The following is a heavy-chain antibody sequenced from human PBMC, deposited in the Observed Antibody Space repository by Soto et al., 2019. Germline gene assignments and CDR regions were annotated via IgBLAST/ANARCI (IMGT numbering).Heavy chain of an antibody. V-gene: IGHV4-59*01. J-gene: IGHJ4*02. CDR3: VRVANGGLFDY. Sequence: SETLSLTCTVSRGSINNSWWSWIRQPPGKRLEWVGSCRYTETTRSNPSLRGRVTMSVDTSNNQFSLKLTSVTAADTAVYYCVRVANGGLFDYRAPGKMVTVSS. CDR2: CRYTETT. D-gene: IGHD2-15*01. CDR1: RGSINNSW.